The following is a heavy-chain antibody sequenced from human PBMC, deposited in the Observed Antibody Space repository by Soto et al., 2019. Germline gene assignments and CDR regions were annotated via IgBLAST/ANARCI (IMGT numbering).Heavy chain of an antibody. V-gene: IGHV1-69*13. D-gene: IGHD2-2*01. Sequence: SVKVSCKASGGTFSSYAISWVRQAPGQGLEWMGGIIPIFGTADYAQKFQGRVTITADESTSTAYMELSSLRSEDTAVYYCARSPRPDRGRVVVTAGSGWFGPWGQGTLGTVSS. CDR3: ARSPRPDRGRVVVTAGSGWFGP. CDR1: GGTFSSYA. J-gene: IGHJ5*02. CDR2: IIPIFGTA.